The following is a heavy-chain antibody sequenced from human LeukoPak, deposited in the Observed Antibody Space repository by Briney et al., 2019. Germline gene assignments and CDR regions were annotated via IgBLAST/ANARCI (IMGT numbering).Heavy chain of an antibody. Sequence: PGGSLRLSCAASGFTFSDAWMSWVRQAPGKGLEWVGRIKSKTDGGTTDYAAPVKGRFTISRDDSKNTLYLQMNSLNTEDTAVYYCITSYYYDSSGYGYWGQGTLVILSS. J-gene: IGHJ4*02. D-gene: IGHD3-22*01. V-gene: IGHV3-15*01. CDR1: GFTFSDAW. CDR3: ITSYYYDSSGYGY. CDR2: IKSKTDGGTT.